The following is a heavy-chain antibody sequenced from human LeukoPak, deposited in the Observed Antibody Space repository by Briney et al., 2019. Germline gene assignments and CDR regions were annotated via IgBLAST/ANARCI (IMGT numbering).Heavy chain of an antibody. CDR1: GYTFTGYY. J-gene: IGHJ4*02. V-gene: IGHV1-2*02. CDR2: INPNSGNT. D-gene: IGHD1-7*01. CDR3: AREADNWNYVRRGPPFDY. Sequence: ASVKVSCKASGYTFTGYYIHWVRQAPGQGLEWMGWINPNSGNTNHAQRFQGGVTMTRDTSISTAYMELSRLRSADTAVYYCAREADNWNYVRRGPPFDYWGQGTLVTVSS.